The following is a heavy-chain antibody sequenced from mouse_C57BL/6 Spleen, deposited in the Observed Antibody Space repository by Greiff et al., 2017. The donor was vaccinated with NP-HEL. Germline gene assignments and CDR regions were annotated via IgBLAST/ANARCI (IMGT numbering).Heavy chain of an antibody. CDR1: GFSFNTYA. D-gene: IGHD2-5*01. J-gene: IGHJ3*01. CDR3: VRPYYSNGDWFAY. CDR2: IRSKSNNYAT. V-gene: IGHV10-1*01. Sequence: EVKLLESGGGLVQPKGSLKLSCAASGFSFNTYAMNWVRQAPGKGLEWVARIRSKSNNYATYYADSVKDRFTISRDDSESMLYLQMNNLKTEDTAMYYCVRPYYSNGDWFAYWGQGTLVTVSA.